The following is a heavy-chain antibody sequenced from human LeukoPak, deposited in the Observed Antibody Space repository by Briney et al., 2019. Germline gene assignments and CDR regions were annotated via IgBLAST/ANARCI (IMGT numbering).Heavy chain of an antibody. V-gene: IGHV1-69*08. CDR1: GGTFSSYT. Sequence: ASVKVSCKASGGTFSSYTITWVRQAPGQGLECMGRIIPIFGTTDFAQKFQGRVTITADRSTNTAYMELSSLTSADTAVYYCARGRELGPFDYWGQGTLVTVSS. J-gene: IGHJ4*02. D-gene: IGHD1-26*01. CDR2: IIPIFGTT. CDR3: ARGRELGPFDY.